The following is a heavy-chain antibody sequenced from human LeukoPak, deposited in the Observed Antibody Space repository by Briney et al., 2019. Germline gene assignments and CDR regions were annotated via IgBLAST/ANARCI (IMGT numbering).Heavy chain of an antibody. CDR2: IKQDGSQR. J-gene: IGHJ4*02. D-gene: IGHD6-6*01. CDR1: GFTFSDYW. Sequence: GGSLRLCCAASGFTFSDYWMTWVRQAPGKGPGWVANIKQDGSQRYYVDSVRGRFTISRDNAKNSLFLQMNGLRAEDTAVYYCARRGGSSSRRSPIDYWGQGTLVTVSS. V-gene: IGHV3-7*01. CDR3: ARRGGSSSRRSPIDY.